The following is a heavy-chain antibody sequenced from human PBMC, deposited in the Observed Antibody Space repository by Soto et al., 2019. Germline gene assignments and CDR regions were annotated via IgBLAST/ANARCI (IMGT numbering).Heavy chain of an antibody. J-gene: IGHJ6*02. D-gene: IGHD5-12*01. CDR2: INPNSGNT. CDR1: GYTFTSYY. V-gene: IGHV1-46*01. Sequence: ASVKVSCKASGYTFTSYYMHWVRQATGQGLEWMGMINPNSGNTGYAQKFQGRVTMTRDTSTSTAYMELSSLRSEDTAVYYCARGPPFLYSGYDLPSVLIYGMDVWGQGTTVTVSS. CDR3: ARGPPFLYSGYDLPSVLIYGMDV.